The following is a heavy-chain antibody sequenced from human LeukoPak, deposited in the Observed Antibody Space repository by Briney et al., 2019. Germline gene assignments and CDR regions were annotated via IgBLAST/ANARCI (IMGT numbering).Heavy chain of an antibody. CDR1: GFTFSSYI. D-gene: IGHD5-24*01. CDR3: ARFGHGYNLDY. J-gene: IGHJ4*02. V-gene: IGHV3-21*01. CDR2: ISSSSSYI. Sequence: GGSLRLSCAASGFTFSSYIRNWVRQAPGKGLEWVASISSSSSYIYYAGSVKGRFTISRDNAKNSLYLQMNSLRAEDTAVYYCARFGHGYNLDYWGQGTLVTVSS.